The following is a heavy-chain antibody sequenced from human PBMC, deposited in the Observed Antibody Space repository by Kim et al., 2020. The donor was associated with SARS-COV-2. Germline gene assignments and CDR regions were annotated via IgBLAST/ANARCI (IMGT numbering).Heavy chain of an antibody. CDR3: AKGILRGP. J-gene: IGHJ5*02. V-gene: IGHV3-23*01. D-gene: IGHD3-10*01. Sequence: GGSTNYAEPVKGRFTTSRDNSKNTLYLQMNSLRAEDTAVYYCAKGILRGPWGQGTLVTVSS. CDR2: GGST.